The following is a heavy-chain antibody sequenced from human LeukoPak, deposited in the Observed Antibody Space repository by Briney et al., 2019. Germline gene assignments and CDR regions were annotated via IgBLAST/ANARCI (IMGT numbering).Heavy chain of an antibody. CDR2: IKQDGSEK. Sequence: GSLRLSCAASGFTFSSYWMSWVRQAPGKGLEWVANIKQDGSEKYYVDSVKGRFTISRDNAKNSLYLQMNSLRAEDTAVYYCAKTRTSYGDYEVDYFDYWGQGTLVTVSS. V-gene: IGHV3-7*01. CDR1: GFTFSSYW. CDR3: AKTRTSYGDYEVDYFDY. J-gene: IGHJ4*02. D-gene: IGHD4-17*01.